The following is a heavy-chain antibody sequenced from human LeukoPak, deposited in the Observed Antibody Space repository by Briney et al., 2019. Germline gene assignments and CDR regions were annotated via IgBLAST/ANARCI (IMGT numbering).Heavy chain of an antibody. J-gene: IGHJ4*02. CDR2: IKQDGSEK. D-gene: IGHD3-22*01. CDR1: GFTFSSYW. CDR3: AKEVVVVITTPTEAGFDY. Sequence: GGSLRLSCAASGFTFSSYWMSWVRQAPGKGLEWVANIKQDGSEKYYVDSVKGRFTISRDNAKNSLYLQMNSLRAEDTAVYYCAKEVVVVITTPTEAGFDYWGQGTLVTVSS. V-gene: IGHV3-7*03.